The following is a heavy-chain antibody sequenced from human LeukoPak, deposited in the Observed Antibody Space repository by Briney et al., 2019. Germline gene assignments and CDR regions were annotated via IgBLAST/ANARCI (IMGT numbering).Heavy chain of an antibody. D-gene: IGHD3-16*01. Sequence: SETLSLTCTVSGGSISTSTYYWGWIRRPPGKGLEWIGSIYYSGTTYYNPSLKSRVTVSVDTSKNQFSLNLSSVTAADTAVYYCVRGSTLRHYQYWGQGTLVTVSS. V-gene: IGHV4-39*01. CDR2: IYYSGTT. CDR3: VRGSTLRHYQY. J-gene: IGHJ4*02. CDR1: GGSISTSTYY.